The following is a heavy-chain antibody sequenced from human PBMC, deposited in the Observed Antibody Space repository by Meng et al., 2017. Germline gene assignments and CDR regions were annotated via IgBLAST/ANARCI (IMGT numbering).Heavy chain of an antibody. CDR2: INAGNANT. Sequence: QVQPVQAGAEVKKPGASVEVSCKASGYTFTSYSMHWVRQAPGQRLEWMGWINAGNANTKYSQKFQDRVTITMDTSASTAYMEPSSLRSEDTAMYYCAREPGSSGWNYFDPWGQGTLVTVSS. CDR3: AREPGSSGWNYFDP. D-gene: IGHD6-19*01. CDR1: GYTFTSYS. J-gene: IGHJ4*02. V-gene: IGHV1-3*01.